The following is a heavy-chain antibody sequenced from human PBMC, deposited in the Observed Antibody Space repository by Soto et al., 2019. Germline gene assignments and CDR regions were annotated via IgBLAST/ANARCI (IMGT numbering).Heavy chain of an antibody. D-gene: IGHD3-22*01. CDR1: GYTFTGYY. V-gene: IGHV1-2*04. J-gene: IGHJ3*02. Sequence: ASVKVSCKASGYTFTGYYMHWVRQAPGQGLELMGWINPNSGGTNYAQKFQGWVTMTRDTSISTAYMELSRLRSDDTAVYYCARGGHYYDSSGYYPTGAFDIWGQGTMVTV. CDR3: ARGGHYYDSSGYYPTGAFDI. CDR2: INPNSGGT.